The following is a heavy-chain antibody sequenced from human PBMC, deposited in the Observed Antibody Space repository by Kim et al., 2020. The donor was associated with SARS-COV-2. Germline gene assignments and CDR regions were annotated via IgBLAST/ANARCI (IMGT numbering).Heavy chain of an antibody. CDR3: AKDQGYDSFYYYGMDV. D-gene: IGHD1-1*01. CDR1: GFTFSSYA. Sequence: GGSLRLSCAASGFTFSSYAMSWVRQAPGKGLEWVSAISGSGGSTYYADSVKGRFTISRDNSKNTLYLQMNSLRAEDTAVYYCAKDQGYDSFYYYGMDVWGQGTTVTVSS. V-gene: IGHV3-23*01. CDR2: ISGSGGST. J-gene: IGHJ6*02.